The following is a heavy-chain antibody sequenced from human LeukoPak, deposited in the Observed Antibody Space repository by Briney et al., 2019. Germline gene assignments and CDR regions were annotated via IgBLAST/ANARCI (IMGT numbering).Heavy chain of an antibody. Sequence: PGGSLRLSCAASGFTFSNYPMNWVRQAPGKGLEWVSAITTDGSRTYNADSVKGRFTISRDNSKNTLYLQMNSLRAEDTAVYYCAKRLGYCTNGVCQEFDYWGQGTLVTVSS. CDR2: ITTDGSRT. J-gene: IGHJ4*02. CDR1: GFTFSNYP. V-gene: IGHV3-23*01. CDR3: AKRLGYCTNGVCQEFDY. D-gene: IGHD2-8*01.